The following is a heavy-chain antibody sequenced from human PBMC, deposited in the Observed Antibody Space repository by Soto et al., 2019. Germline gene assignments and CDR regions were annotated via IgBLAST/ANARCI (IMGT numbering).Heavy chain of an antibody. D-gene: IGHD4-17*01. V-gene: IGHV1-69*01. CDR1: GGTFSSYA. CDR2: IIPIFGTA. CDR3: ARDKGGYGDYVDYYYYYGMDV. J-gene: IGHJ6*02. Sequence: QVQLVQSGAEVKKPGSSVKVSCKASGGTFSSYAISWVRQAPGQGLEWMGGIIPIFGTANYAQKFQGRVTITVDESTSTAYMELSSLRSEDTAVYYCARDKGGYGDYVDYYYYYGMDVWGQGTTVTVSS.